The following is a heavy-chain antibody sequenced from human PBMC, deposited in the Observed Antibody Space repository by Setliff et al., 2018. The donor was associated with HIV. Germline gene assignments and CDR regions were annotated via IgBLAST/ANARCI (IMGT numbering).Heavy chain of an antibody. CDR2: ISVRGASS. Sequence: GGSLRLSCAASGFTFSNYAMSWVRQAPGKGLEWNYVISVRGASSYYADSVKGRFTISRDNSNNTLYVQMNSLRNEDTALYYCAKSRTIYGEVIIQWAYMDVWGQGTTVTVSS. V-gene: IGHV3-23*01. CDR1: GFTFSNYA. D-gene: IGHD3-3*01. J-gene: IGHJ6*02. CDR3: AKSRTIYGEVIIQWAYMDV.